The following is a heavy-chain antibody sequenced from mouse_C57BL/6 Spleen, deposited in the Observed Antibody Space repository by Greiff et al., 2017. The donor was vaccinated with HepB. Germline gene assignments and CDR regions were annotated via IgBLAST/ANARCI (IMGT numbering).Heavy chain of an antibody. V-gene: IGHV5-17*01. D-gene: IGHD1-1*01. Sequence: EVKRVESGGGLVKPGGSLKLSCAASGFTFSDYGMHWVRQAPEKGLEWVAYISSGSSTIYYADTVKGRFTISRDNAKNTLFLQMTSLRSEDTAMYYCAREGDYYGSYWYFDVWGTGTTVTVSS. J-gene: IGHJ1*03. CDR2: ISSGSSTI. CDR3: AREGDYYGSYWYFDV. CDR1: GFTFSDYG.